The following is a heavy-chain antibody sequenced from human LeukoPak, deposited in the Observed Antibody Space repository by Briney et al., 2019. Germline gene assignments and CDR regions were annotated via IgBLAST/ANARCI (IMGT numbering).Heavy chain of an antibody. Sequence: ASVKVSCKASGYSFTGYYMHWVRQAPGQGLEWMAWINPNSGDTNFAQKFQGRVTMTRDTSISTVYMELSRLRSDDTAVFFCARGYYDSSDFEYFQHWGQGTLVTVSP. V-gene: IGHV1-2*02. CDR2: INPNSGDT. D-gene: IGHD3-22*01. J-gene: IGHJ1*01. CDR1: GYSFTGYY. CDR3: ARGYYDSSDFEYFQH.